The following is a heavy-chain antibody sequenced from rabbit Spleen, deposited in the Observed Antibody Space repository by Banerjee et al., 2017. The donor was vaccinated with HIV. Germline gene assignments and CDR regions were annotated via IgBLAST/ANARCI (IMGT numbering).Heavy chain of an antibody. Sequence: QSLEESGGDLVKPGASLTLTCTASGVSFSSSSYMCWVRQAPGKGLEWIACIDAGSSGFTYFATWAKGRFTCSKTSSTTLTLQMTSLTAADTATYFCARSTYGYDDYADLYYAAMDLWGQGTLVTVS. V-gene: IGHV1S40*01. J-gene: IGHJ6*01. CDR3: ARSTYGYDDYADLYYAAMDL. CDR1: GVSFSSSSY. D-gene: IGHD6-1*01. CDR2: IDAGSSGFT.